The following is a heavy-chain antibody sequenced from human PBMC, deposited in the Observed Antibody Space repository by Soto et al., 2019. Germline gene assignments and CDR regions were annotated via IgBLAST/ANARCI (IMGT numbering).Heavy chain of an antibody. CDR3: ARHPTGFPNWFDS. D-gene: IGHD1-1*01. J-gene: IGHJ5*01. V-gene: IGHV4-39*01. CDR2: ISYSATT. CDR1: GGSISSSPYN. Sequence: PSETLSLTCTVSGGSISSSPYNWGWIRQPPKKGLEWIGTISYSATTYYNTSLKSRVTMSVDTSKNQFSLKLSSVTAADTAVYYCARHPTGFPNWFDSWGQGTLGTVSS.